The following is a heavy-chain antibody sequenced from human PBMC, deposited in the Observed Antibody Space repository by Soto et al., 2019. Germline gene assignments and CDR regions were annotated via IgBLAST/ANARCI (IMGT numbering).Heavy chain of an antibody. CDR3: ARVPDR. CDR2: IYHSGST. CDR1: GGSISSGGYS. Sequence: QLQLQESGSGLVKPSQTLSLTCAVSGGSISSGGYSWSWIRQPPGKGLEWIGYIYHSGSTYYNPSLXXXXXXSXXXXXXXXSLXXXSVTAADTAVYYCARVPDRWGQGTLVTVSS. J-gene: IGHJ5*02. D-gene: IGHD2-2*01. V-gene: IGHV4-30-2*01.